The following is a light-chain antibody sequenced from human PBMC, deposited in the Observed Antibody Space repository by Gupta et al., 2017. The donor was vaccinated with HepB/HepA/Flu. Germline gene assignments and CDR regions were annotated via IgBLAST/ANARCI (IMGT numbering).Light chain of an antibody. CDR2: KVS. CDR3: QQLNSYSLT. Sequence: DIQMTQSPSTLSASVGDRVTITCRASQNIAEWLAWYQQKPGKAPKLLISKVSSLQSGVPPRFSGSGSGTEFTLTINSLQPDDFATYYCQQLNSYSLTFGGGTKVEIK. CDR1: QNIAEW. V-gene: IGKV1-5*03. J-gene: IGKJ4*01.